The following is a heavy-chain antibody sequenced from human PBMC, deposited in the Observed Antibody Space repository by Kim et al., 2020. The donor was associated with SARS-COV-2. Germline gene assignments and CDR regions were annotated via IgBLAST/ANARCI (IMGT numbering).Heavy chain of an antibody. CDR1: GGSFSGYY. CDR3: ARARWEGPDY. CDR2: INHSGST. Sequence: SETLSLTCAVYGGSFSGYYWSWIRQPPGKGLEWIGEINHSGSTNYNPSLKSRVTISVDTSKNQFSLKLSSVTAADTAVYYCARARWEGPDYWGQGTLVTVSS. J-gene: IGHJ4*02. D-gene: IGHD1-26*01. V-gene: IGHV4-34*01.